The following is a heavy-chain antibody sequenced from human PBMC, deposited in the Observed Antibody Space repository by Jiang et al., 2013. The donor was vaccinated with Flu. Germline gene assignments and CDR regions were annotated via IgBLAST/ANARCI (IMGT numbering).Heavy chain of an antibody. CDR2: IYESGST. V-gene: IGHV4-4*08. CDR3: ARDFGYCTGDVCYPVWYLGL. D-gene: IGHD2-8*02. J-gene: IGHJ2*01. CDR1: GGSISSYY. Sequence: SGSGLVKPSETLSLTCSVSGGSISSYYWSWIRQPPGKGPEWIGYIYESGSTNYNPSLKSRVTISVDKSKNQFSLKLTAVTAADSAVYYCARDFGYCTGDVCYPVWYLGLWGRGTLVTVSS.